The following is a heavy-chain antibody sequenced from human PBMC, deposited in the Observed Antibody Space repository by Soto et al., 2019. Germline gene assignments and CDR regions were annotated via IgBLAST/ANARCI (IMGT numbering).Heavy chain of an antibody. J-gene: IGHJ4*02. CDR1: GFTFSSYA. CDR3: AKWLRSGSYYCDY. D-gene: IGHD1-26*01. V-gene: IGHV3-23*01. CDR2: VDSSGRT. Sequence: PGGSLRLSCAASGFTFSSYAMSWVRQAPGKGPEWVSLVDSSGRTYYTDSVKGRFTVSRDNSENTVYPQMNSLRAEDAAVYYCAKWLRSGSYYCDYWGQGTLVTVSS.